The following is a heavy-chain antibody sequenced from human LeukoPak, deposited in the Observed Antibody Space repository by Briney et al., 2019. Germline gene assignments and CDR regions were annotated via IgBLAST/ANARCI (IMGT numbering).Heavy chain of an antibody. J-gene: IGHJ4*02. D-gene: IGHD3-10*01. CDR1: GGSISSSNW. CDR2: IYHSGST. CDR3: ARVHYGSGSYLSLDFDY. V-gene: IGHV4-4*02. Sequence: SETLSLTCAVSGGSISSSNWWSWVRQPPGKGLEWIGEIYHSGSTNYNPSLKSRVTISVDTSKNQFSLKLSSVTAADTAVYYCARVHYGSGSYLSLDFDYWGQGTLVTVSS.